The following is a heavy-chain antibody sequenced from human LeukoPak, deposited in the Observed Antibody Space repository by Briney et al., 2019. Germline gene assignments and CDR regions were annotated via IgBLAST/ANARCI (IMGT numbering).Heavy chain of an antibody. V-gene: IGHV3-11*04. D-gene: IGHD3-10*02. CDR3: AELGITMIGGV. CDR2: ISSSGSTI. Sequence: GGSLRLSCAASGFTFSDYYMTWIRKAPGKGLEGVSYISSSGSTIYYADSVKGRFTISRDNAKNSLYLQMNSLRAEDTAVYYCAELGITMIGGVWGKGTTVTISS. J-gene: IGHJ6*04. CDR1: GFTFSDYY.